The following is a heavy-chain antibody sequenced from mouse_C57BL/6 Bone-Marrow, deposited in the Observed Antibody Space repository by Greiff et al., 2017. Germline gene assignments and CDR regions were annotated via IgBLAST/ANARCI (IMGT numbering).Heavy chain of an antibody. Sequence: QVQLQQPGAELVMPGASVKLSCKASGYTFTSCWMHWVKQRPGQGLEWIGEIDPSDSYTNYNQKFKGKSTLTVDKSSSTAYMQLSSLTSEDSAVYYCARWDYAMDYWGQGTSVTVSS. V-gene: IGHV1-69*01. CDR2: IDPSDSYT. J-gene: IGHJ4*01. CDR3: ARWDYAMDY. CDR1: GYTFTSCW.